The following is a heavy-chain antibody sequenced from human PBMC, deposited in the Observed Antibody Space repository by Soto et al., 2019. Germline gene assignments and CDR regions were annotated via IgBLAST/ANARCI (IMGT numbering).Heavy chain of an antibody. V-gene: IGHV3-11*05. D-gene: IGHD3-3*01. CDR2: ISGSSSDT. CDR3: ATGPRRLSD. J-gene: IGHJ4*02. Sequence: QVQLVESGGGLVKPGGSLRLSCAASGFTFSDYYMSWIRQAPGKGLESLSYISGSSSDTKYADSVRGRFTTSRDNAKNSLYLQMNSLRAEDTAVYYCATGPRRLSDWGQGTPVIVSS. CDR1: GFTFSDYY.